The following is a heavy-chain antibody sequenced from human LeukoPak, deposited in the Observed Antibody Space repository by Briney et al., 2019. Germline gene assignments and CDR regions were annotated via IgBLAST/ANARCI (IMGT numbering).Heavy chain of an antibody. CDR3: ARDGRIWFGEMNAFDI. Sequence: PGGSLRLSCAASGFTFSSYSMNWVRQAPEKGLEWVSSISSGSSYIYYADSVKGRFTISRDNAKNSLYLQMNSLRAEDTAVYYCARDGRIWFGEMNAFDIWGQGTMVTVSS. CDR1: GFTFSSYS. V-gene: IGHV3-21*01. CDR2: ISSGSSYI. D-gene: IGHD3-10*01. J-gene: IGHJ3*02.